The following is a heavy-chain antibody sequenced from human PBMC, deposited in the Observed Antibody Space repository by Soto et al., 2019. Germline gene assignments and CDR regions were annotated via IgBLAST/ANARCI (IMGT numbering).Heavy chain of an antibody. CDR2: ISYDGSNK. Sequence: PLGGSLRLSCAASGFTFSSYGMHWVRQAPGKGLEWVAVISYDGSNKYYADSVKGRFTISRDNSKNTLYLQMNSLRAEDTAVYYCAKDPGDSWGQGTLVTVSS. CDR3: AKDPGDS. V-gene: IGHV3-30*18. J-gene: IGHJ4*02. D-gene: IGHD3-10*01. CDR1: GFTFSSYG.